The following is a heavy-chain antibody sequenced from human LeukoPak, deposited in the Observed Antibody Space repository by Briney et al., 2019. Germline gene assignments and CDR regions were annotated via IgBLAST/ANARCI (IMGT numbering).Heavy chain of an antibody. Sequence: GESLKISCKGSGFRSTTYWLAWVRQMPGKGLDWMGIIYPGDSDTRYSPSFQGQVTISADKSIRTAYLQWSSLKASDTAMYYCASGYCSRASCQEWFDPWGQGTLVTVSS. CDR3: ASGYCSRASCQEWFDP. CDR2: IYPGDSDT. J-gene: IGHJ5*02. CDR1: GFRSTTYW. D-gene: IGHD2-2*03. V-gene: IGHV5-51*01.